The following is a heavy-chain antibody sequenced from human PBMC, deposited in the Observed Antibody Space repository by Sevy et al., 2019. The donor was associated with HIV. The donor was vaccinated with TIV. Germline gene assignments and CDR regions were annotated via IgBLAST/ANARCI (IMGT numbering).Heavy chain of an antibody. Sequence: ASVKVSCKVSGYTLTELSMHWVRQAPGKGLEWMGSFDTEEGETLYAQKFQGRVTMIEDTSTDTAYMELSSLRSEDTAVYYCATNTDFGDSDYWGQGTLVTVSS. J-gene: IGHJ4*02. CDR3: ATNTDFGDSDY. CDR1: GYTLTELS. CDR2: FDTEEGET. D-gene: IGHD4-17*01. V-gene: IGHV1-24*01.